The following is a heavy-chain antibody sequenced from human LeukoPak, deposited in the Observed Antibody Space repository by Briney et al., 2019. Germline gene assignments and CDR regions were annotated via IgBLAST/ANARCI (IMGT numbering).Heavy chain of an antibody. CDR3: ARGRHYYDSSGLSP. J-gene: IGHJ5*02. V-gene: IGHV4-34*01. CDR1: GGSFSGYY. D-gene: IGHD3-22*01. Sequence: SETLSLTCAVYGGSFSGYYWSWIRQPPGKGLEWIGEINHSGSTNCNPSLKSRVTISVDTSKNQFSLKLSSVTAADTAVYYCARGRHYYDSSGLSPWGQGTLVTVSS. CDR2: INHSGST.